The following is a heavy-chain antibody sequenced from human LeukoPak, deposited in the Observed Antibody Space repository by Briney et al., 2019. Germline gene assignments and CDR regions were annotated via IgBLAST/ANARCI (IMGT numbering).Heavy chain of an antibody. J-gene: IGHJ4*02. D-gene: IGHD3-9*01. Sequence: GGSLRLSCAASGFTFSTYNRNWVRQAPGKGLEWDSSITSGGTYTYYADSVKGRFTTSRDNAKNSLSLQLSSLRAEDTAVYYYARGHYDILTASYKWTPDYWGQGILVTVSS. V-gene: IGHV3-21*06. CDR1: GFTFSTYN. CDR2: ITSGGTYT. CDR3: ARGHYDILTASYKWTPDY.